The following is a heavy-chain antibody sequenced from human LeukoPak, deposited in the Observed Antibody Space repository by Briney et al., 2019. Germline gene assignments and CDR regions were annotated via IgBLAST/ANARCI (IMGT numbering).Heavy chain of an antibody. D-gene: IGHD3-22*01. CDR3: ARGPERLYDSSGYNWFDP. Sequence: ASVKVSCKASGFTFSNSAVQWVRQARGQRLEWIGWIVVGSGNTNYAQKFQGRVTITADESTSTAYMELSSLRSEDTAVYYCARGPERLYDSSGYNWFDPWGQGTLVTVSS. V-gene: IGHV1-58*01. J-gene: IGHJ5*02. CDR1: GFTFSNSA. CDR2: IVVGSGNT.